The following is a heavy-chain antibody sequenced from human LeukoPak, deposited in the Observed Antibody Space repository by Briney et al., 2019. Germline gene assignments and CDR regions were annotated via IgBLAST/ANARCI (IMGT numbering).Heavy chain of an antibody. CDR2: IIPILGIA. D-gene: IGHD3-22*01. V-gene: IGHV1-69*04. Sequence: ASVKVSCKASGYTFTGYAISWVRQAPGQGLEWMGRIIPILGIANYAQKFQGRVTITADKSTSTAYMELSSLRSEDTAVYYCARGGESYDSSGYPEPHGMDVWGQGTTVTVSS. J-gene: IGHJ6*02. CDR3: ARGGESYDSSGYPEPHGMDV. CDR1: GYTFTGYA.